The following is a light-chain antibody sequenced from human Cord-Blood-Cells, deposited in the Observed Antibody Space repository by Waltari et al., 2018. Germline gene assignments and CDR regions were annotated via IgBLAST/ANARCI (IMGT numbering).Light chain of an antibody. Sequence: DIQMTQSPSSLSASVGDRVTITCQASQDISNYLNWYQQKPGKAPKLLIYDASNLETGVSSRFSGSGSGTDFTFTISSLQPEDIATYYCQQWLTFGGGTKVEIK. CDR1: QDISNY. V-gene: IGKV1-33*01. J-gene: IGKJ4*01. CDR2: DAS. CDR3: QQWLT.